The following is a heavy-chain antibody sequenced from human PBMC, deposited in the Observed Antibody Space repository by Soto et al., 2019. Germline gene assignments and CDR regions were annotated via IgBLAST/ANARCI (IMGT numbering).Heavy chain of an antibody. CDR2: VFCHEDK. CDR3: AHSHCEILTVPFDS. CDR1: GFSLTNTGLT. D-gene: IGHD3-9*01. J-gene: IGHJ5*01. V-gene: IGHV2-5*01. Sequence: QITLKESGPSLGKPTQTPPLTGTSSGFSLTNTGLTVGWTRQPPGKALGWLALVFCHEDKRYNPSLRNRLTISKDTSKNRVVLTLANVGPVDTATSYCAHSHCEILTVPFDSGGRGTLVTVS.